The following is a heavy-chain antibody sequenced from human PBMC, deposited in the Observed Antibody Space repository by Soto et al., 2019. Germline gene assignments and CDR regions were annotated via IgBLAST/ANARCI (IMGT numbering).Heavy chain of an antibody. D-gene: IGHD1-26*01. Sequence: EVQLVESGGGLVQPGGSLRLSCAASGFTFSDHYMDWVRQAPGKGLEWVGRTRNKANSYTTEYAASVKGRFTISRDDSKNSLYLQMNSLKTEDTAVYYCAREVVGATRYYYYGMDVWGQGTTVTVSS. CDR2: TRNKANSYTT. V-gene: IGHV3-72*01. J-gene: IGHJ6*02. CDR1: GFTFSDHY. CDR3: AREVVGATRYYYYGMDV.